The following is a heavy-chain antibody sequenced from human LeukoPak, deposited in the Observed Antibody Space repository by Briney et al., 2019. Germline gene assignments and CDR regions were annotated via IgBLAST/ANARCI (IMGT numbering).Heavy chain of an antibody. CDR2: INSDGSST. D-gene: IGHD6-19*01. V-gene: IGHV3-74*01. Sequence: GGSLRLSCAASGFTFSSYWMHWVRQAPGKGLVWASRINSDGSSTSYADSVKGRFTISRDNAKNTLYLQMNSLRAEDTAVYYCAKDQGQWLGEIDAFDIWGQGTMVTVSS. J-gene: IGHJ3*02. CDR1: GFTFSSYW. CDR3: AKDQGQWLGEIDAFDI.